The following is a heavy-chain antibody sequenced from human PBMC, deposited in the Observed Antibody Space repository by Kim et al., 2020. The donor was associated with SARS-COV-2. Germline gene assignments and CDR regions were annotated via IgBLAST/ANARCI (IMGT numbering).Heavy chain of an antibody. CDR2: IWYDGSNE. J-gene: IGHJ5*02. Sequence: GGSLRLSCTASGFTFSKYGMYWVRQAPGKGLEWVSFIWYDGSNEYYSDSVRGRFTISRDNSNNTLYLQMNSLRAEDTAMYFCARGREQQVVTGVFDPWG. CDR3: ARGREQQVVTGVFDP. CDR1: GFTFSKYG. D-gene: IGHD2-15*01. V-gene: IGHV3-33*07.